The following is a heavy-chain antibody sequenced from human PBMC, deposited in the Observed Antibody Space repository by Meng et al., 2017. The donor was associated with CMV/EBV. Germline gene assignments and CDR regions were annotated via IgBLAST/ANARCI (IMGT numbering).Heavy chain of an antibody. CDR2: ISGSGGST. D-gene: IGHD4-17*01. CDR3: AKDRYGDYDSRGLSYYYYGMDV. J-gene: IGHJ6*02. V-gene: IGHV3-23*01. Sequence: SCAASGFTFSSYAMSWVRQTPGKGLGWVSAISGSGGSTYYADSVKGRFTISRDNSKNTLYLQMNSLRAEDTAVYYCAKDRYGDYDSRGLSYYYYGMDVWGQGTTVTVSS. CDR1: GFTFSSYA.